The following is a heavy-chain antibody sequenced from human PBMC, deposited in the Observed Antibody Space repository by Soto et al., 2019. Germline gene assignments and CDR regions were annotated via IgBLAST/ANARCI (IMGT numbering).Heavy chain of an antibody. CDR1: GFTFSSYA. J-gene: IGHJ4*02. V-gene: IGHV3-23*01. Sequence: EVQLLESGGGLVQPGGALRLSCAASGFTFSSYAMNWVRQAPGKGLEWVSAISGNGGSTNYADSVKGRFIISRDSSKNTLYLQMNSLRDEDTAIYYCGRGVNTATTGSDYWGQGTLVTVSS. D-gene: IGHD3-22*01. CDR3: GRGVNTATTGSDY. CDR2: ISGNGGST.